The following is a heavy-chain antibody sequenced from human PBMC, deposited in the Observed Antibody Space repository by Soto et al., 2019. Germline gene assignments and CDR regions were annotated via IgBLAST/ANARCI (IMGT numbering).Heavy chain of an antibody. CDR1: GFTFSSSA. CDR2: ISGSGGST. Sequence: GGSLRLSCAASGFTFSSSAMSWVRQDPGKGLEWVSAISGSGGSTYYADSVKGRFTISRDNSKNTLYLQMNSLRAEDTAVYYCAKGLESLYYDFWSGYYIAYYFDYWGQGTLVTVSS. V-gene: IGHV3-23*01. CDR3: AKGLESLYYDFWSGYYIAYYFDY. J-gene: IGHJ4*02. D-gene: IGHD3-3*01.